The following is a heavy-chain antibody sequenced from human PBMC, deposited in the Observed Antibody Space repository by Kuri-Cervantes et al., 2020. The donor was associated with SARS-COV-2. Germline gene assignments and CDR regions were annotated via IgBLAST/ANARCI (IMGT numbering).Heavy chain of an antibody. D-gene: IGHD1-26*01. CDR1: GGSFSGYY. CDR2: INHSGST. J-gene: IGHJ4*02. Sequence: ESLKISCAVYGGSFSGYYWSWIRQPPGKGLEWIGEINHSGSTNYNPSLKSRVTISVDTSKNQFSLKLSSVTAADTAVYYCARPMYSGGYYGGWGTFDYWGQGTLVTVSS. V-gene: IGHV4-34*01. CDR3: ARPMYSGGYYGGWGTFDY.